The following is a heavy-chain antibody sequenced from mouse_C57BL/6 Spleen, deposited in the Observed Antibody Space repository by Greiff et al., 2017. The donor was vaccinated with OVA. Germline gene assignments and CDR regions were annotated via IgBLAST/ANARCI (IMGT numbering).Heavy chain of an antibody. J-gene: IGHJ4*01. D-gene: IGHD2-3*01. CDR3: ANIYDGYPYYAMDY. Sequence: VKVEESGPGLVAPSQSLSITCTVSGFSLTSYGVSWVRQPPGKGLEWLGVIWGDGSTNYHSAPISRLSISKDNSKSQVFLKLNSLQTDDTATYYCANIYDGYPYYAMDYWGQGTSVTVSS. V-gene: IGHV2-3*01. CDR2: IWGDGST. CDR1: GFSLTSYG.